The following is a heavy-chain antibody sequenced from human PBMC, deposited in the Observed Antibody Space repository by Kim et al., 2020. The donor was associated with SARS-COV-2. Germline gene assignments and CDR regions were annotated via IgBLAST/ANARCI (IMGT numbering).Heavy chain of an antibody. J-gene: IGHJ4*02. CDR3: ARRAMTGYYDY. CDR2: T. V-gene: IGHV4-61*07. D-gene: IGHD3-9*01. Sequence: TNYNPSLVSRVTISVDTSKNQISLKRSSVTATDTAVYYCARRAMTGYYDYWGPGTLVTVSS.